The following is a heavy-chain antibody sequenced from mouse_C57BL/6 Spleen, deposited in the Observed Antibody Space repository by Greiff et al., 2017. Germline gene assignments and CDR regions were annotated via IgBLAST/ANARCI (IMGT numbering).Heavy chain of an antibody. Sequence: QVQLKQSGPGLVAPSQSLSITCTVSGFSLTSYGVHWVRQPPGKGLEWLVVLWSDGSTTSNSALKSSMSISEDNSKSHVFLKMNSLLTDDTAMYYCARQEYDYDEGCAYWGQGTLVTVSA. V-gene: IGHV2-6-1*01. D-gene: IGHD2-4*01. CDR1: GFSLTSYG. CDR3: ARQEYDYDEGCAY. CDR2: LWSDGST. J-gene: IGHJ3*01.